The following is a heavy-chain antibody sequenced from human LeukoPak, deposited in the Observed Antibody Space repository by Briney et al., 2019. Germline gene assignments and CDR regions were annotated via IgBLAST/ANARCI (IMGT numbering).Heavy chain of an antibody. CDR1: GGSISDYY. Sequence: SETLSLTCTVSGGSISDYYWSWIRQPPGKGLEWIGYIYYSGSTNYKPSLKSRVTISVDTSKNQLSLNLISVTAADTAVYYCARDQEGFDYWGQGTLVTVSS. J-gene: IGHJ4*02. CDR3: ARDQEGFDY. CDR2: IYYSGST. V-gene: IGHV4-59*01.